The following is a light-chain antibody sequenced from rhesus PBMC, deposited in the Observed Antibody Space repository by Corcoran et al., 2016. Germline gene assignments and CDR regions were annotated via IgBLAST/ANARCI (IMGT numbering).Light chain of an antibody. CDR3: QQYHSLPRT. V-gene: IGKV1-25*02. CDR1: QGISNY. CDR2: FAT. J-gene: IGKJ1*01. Sequence: DIQMTQSPSSVSASVGDRVTITCRASQGISNYLAWYQQNPGKAPNLLIYFATTLQSGVPSRFSGSGYRTEFTLIISSLQPEEFAPYYCQQYHSLPRTFGQGTKVEIK.